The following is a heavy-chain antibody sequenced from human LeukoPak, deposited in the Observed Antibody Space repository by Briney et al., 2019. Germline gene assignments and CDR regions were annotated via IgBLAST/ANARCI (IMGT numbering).Heavy chain of an antibody. J-gene: IGHJ4*02. CDR3: ASTYYDFWSGYSYLDY. D-gene: IGHD3-3*01. V-gene: IGHV4-4*07. CDR1: GGSISSYY. Sequence: SETLSLTCTVSGGSISSYYWSWIRQPAGQGLEWLGRIYTSGSTNYNPSLKSRVTMSVDTSKHHFSLKLSSVTAADTAVYYCASTYYDFWSGYSYLDYWGQGTLVTVSS. CDR2: IYTSGST.